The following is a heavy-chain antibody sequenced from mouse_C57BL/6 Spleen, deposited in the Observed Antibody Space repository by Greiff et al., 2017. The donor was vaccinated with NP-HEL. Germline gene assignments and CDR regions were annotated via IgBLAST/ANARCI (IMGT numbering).Heavy chain of an antibody. D-gene: IGHD1-1*01. CDR3: ARRGFYTVVATDY. J-gene: IGHJ2*01. Sequence: VQLQQSGPELVKPGASVKISCKASGYTFTDYYMNWVKQSHGKSLEWIGDINPNNGGTSYNQKFKGKATLTVDKSSSTAYMELRSLTSEDSAVYYCARRGFYTVVATDYWGQGTTLTVSS. V-gene: IGHV1-26*01. CDR2: INPNNGGT. CDR1: GYTFTDYY.